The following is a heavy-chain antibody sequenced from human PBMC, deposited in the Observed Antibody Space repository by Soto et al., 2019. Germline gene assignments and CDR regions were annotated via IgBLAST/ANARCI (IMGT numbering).Heavy chain of an antibody. Sequence: GSLRLSCAASGFTFSSYSMNWVRQAPGKGLEWVSFSSSSSNYIYYADSVKGRFTISRDNAKNSLYMQMNSLRAEDTAVYYCAKDFDSYSSGRYGMDVWGQGTTVTVSS. D-gene: IGHD6-19*01. V-gene: IGHV3-21*04. CDR2: SSSSSNYI. CDR1: GFTFSSYS. J-gene: IGHJ6*02. CDR3: AKDFDSYSSGRYGMDV.